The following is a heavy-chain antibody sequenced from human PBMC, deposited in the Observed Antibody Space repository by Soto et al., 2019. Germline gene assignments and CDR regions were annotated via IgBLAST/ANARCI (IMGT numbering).Heavy chain of an antibody. J-gene: IGHJ4*02. CDR3: ARVGWEAGYYFDY. CDR1: GYSCTSYW. CDR2: IDPSDSYT. D-gene: IGHD1-26*01. Sequence: XEFLKISSKGSGYSCTSYWISWVRQMPGKGLEWMGRIDPSDSYTNYSPSFQGHVTISADKSISTAYLQWSSLKASDTAMYYCARVGWEAGYYFDYWGQGTLVTV. V-gene: IGHV5-10-1*01.